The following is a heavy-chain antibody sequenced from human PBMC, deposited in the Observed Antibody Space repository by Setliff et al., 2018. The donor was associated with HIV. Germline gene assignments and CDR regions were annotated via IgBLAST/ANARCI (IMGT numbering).Heavy chain of an antibody. D-gene: IGHD6-13*01. V-gene: IGHV3-33*06. CDR2: IWYDGSNK. CDR1: GFTFSSCG. Sequence: GGSLRLSCAASGFTFSSCGMHWVRQAPGKGLEWVAVIWYDGSNKNYADSVKGRFTISRDNSKNTLYLQMNSLRAEDTAVYYCAKDNEGSSWYFRDYYYYYMDVWGKGTTVTVSS. J-gene: IGHJ6*03. CDR3: AKDNEGSSWYFRDYYYYYMDV.